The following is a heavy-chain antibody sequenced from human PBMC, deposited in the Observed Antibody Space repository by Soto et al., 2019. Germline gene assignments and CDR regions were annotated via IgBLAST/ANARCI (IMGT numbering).Heavy chain of an antibody. Sequence: GGSLRLSCAASGFSFSTYGMHWVRQAPGKGLERVAVISYDGSNKYYADSVKGRFTISRDNSKNTVYLQMNSLRTEDTAVYYCAKNPTPHYGSSNWFDPWGQGTLVTVS. J-gene: IGHJ5*02. CDR1: GFSFSTYG. D-gene: IGHD3-10*01. V-gene: IGHV3-30*18. CDR3: AKNPTPHYGSSNWFDP. CDR2: ISYDGSNK.